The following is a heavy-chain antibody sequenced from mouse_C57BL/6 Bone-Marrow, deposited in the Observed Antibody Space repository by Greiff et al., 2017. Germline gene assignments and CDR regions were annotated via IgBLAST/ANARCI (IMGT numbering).Heavy chain of an antibody. CDR3: ARDDHWYFDV. CDR2: ISNGGGST. J-gene: IGHJ1*03. Sequence: EVKVEESGGGLVQPGGSLKLSCAASGFTFSDYYMYWVRQTPEKRLEWVAYISNGGGSTYYPDTVKGRFTISRDNAKNTLYLQMSRLKSEDTAMYYCARDDHWYFDVWGTGTTVTVSS. V-gene: IGHV5-12*01. CDR1: GFTFSDYY.